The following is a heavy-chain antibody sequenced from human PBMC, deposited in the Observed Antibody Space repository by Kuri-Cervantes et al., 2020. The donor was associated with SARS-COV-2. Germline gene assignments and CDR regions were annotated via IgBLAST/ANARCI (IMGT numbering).Heavy chain of an antibody. J-gene: IGHJ6*03. CDR3: ARVGGVTYGVVVYYYYMDV. CDR1: GGSISSYY. Sequence: SETLSLTCTVYGGSISSYYWSWIRQPPGKPLEWIGHLYNSGNTNYNPSFKSRVTISKDASNNRFSLRLSSVTAADTAVYYCARVGGVTYGVVVYYYYMDVWGKGPTITVSS. CDR2: LYNSGNT. D-gene: IGHD2-15*01. V-gene: IGHV4-59*01.